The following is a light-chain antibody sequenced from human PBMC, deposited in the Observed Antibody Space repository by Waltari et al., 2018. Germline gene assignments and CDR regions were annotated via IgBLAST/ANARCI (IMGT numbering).Light chain of an antibody. CDR3: QQFKTYPIT. Sequence: IQLTQSPSSLSASIRDRVTITCRASQDISSALSWYQQKPGKAPKLLIFRASSLESGVPSRFSGSGSGTDFTLTISSLQPEDFATYYCQQFKTYPITFVQGTRLDIK. J-gene: IGKJ5*01. CDR1: QDISSA. CDR2: RAS. V-gene: IGKV1-13*02.